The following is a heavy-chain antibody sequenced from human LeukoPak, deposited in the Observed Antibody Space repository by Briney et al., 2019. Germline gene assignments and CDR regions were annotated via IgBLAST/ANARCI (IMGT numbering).Heavy chain of an antibody. D-gene: IGHD1-7*01. Sequence: GGSLRLSCAASGFTFSSYSMNWVRQAPGKGLEWVSSISSSSSYIYYADSVKGRFTISIDSAKKSLYLQMNSLRDEDTAIYYCATETGTKGAYSFDYWGQGTVVTVSS. V-gene: IGHV3-21*01. J-gene: IGHJ4*02. CDR3: ATETGTKGAYSFDY. CDR1: GFTFSSYS. CDR2: ISSSSSYI.